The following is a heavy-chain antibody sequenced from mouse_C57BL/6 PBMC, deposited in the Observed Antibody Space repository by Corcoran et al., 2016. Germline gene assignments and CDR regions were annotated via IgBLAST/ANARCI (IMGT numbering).Heavy chain of an antibody. Sequence: EVQLQQSGPELVKPGASVKISCKASGYTFTDYYMNWVKQSHGKSLEWIGDINPNNGGTSYNQKFKGKATLTVDKSSSTAYMELRSLTSEDSAVYYCASINYYGSSLFAYWGQGTLVTVSA. V-gene: IGHV1-26*01. CDR1: GYTFTDYY. CDR3: ASINYYGSSLFAY. CDR2: INPNNGGT. J-gene: IGHJ3*01. D-gene: IGHD1-1*01.